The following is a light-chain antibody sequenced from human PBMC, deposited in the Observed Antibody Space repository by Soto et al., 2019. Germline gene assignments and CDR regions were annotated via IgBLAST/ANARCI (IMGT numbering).Light chain of an antibody. CDR1: QRVLYSSNNKNY. V-gene: IGKV4-1*01. CDR2: WAS. CDR3: QQYYSTPGT. Sequence: DIVMTQSPDSLAVSLGERATINCQSSQRVLYSSNNKNYLAWYQQKPGQPPKLLIYWASTRESGVPDRFSGSGSGTDFTRTIISRQAEDVAVYYCQQYYSTPGTFGQGTKLEIK. J-gene: IGKJ2*02.